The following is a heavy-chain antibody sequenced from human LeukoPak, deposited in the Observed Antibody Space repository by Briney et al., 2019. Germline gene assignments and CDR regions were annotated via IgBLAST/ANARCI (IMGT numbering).Heavy chain of an antibody. V-gene: IGHV4-39*01. J-gene: IGHJ4*02. CDR1: GSSITSVSHY. Sequence: PSEILSLTCTTSGSSITSVSHYWGWIRQPPGKGLEWIGDIYYTGSTYYGPPLRSRVTMSVHTSENQFSLRLNSVTAVDTAVYYCARRWGNIVGVTYEYWGQGTLVTVSS. CDR2: IYYTGST. D-gene: IGHD3-16*01. CDR3: ARRWGNIVGVTYEY.